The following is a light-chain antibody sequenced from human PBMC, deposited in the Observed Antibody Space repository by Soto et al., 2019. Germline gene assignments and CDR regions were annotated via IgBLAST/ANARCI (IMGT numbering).Light chain of an antibody. CDR2: GAS. V-gene: IGKV3-20*01. Sequence: IVLTQSPGNLSLSPGERATLSCRASQGVSSSYLAWYQQKPGQAPRLLIYGASSRATGIPDRFSGIESGTDGTITTSSLQHEDCATYYCQQSYSTPITFGQGTRLEIK. CDR3: QQSYSTPIT. CDR1: QGVSSSY. J-gene: IGKJ5*01.